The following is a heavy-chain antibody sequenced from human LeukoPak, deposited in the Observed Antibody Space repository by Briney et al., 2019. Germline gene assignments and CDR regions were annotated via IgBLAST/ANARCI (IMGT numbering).Heavy chain of an antibody. D-gene: IGHD3-10*01. Sequence: PGRSLRLSCAASGFTFSSYAMHWVRQAPGKGLEWVAVISYDGSNKYYADSVKGRFTISRDNSKNTLYLQMNGLRAEDTAVYYCARGMHGEFDYWGQGTLVTVSS. CDR1: GFTFSSYA. CDR2: ISYDGSNK. CDR3: ARGMHGEFDY. V-gene: IGHV3-30-3*01. J-gene: IGHJ4*02.